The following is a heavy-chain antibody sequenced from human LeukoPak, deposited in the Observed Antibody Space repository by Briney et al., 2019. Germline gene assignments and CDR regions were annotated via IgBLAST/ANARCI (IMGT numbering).Heavy chain of an antibody. V-gene: IGHV4-59*01. J-gene: IGHJ1*01. CDR2: IYYIGST. CDR3: ARGRSLAARLAFQH. Sequence: SETLSLTCTVSGGSISSYYWSWIRQPPGDGLEWIGYIYYIGSTNYNPSLKSRVTISVDTSKNQFSLKLSSVTAADTAVYYCARGRSLAARLAFQHWGQGTLVTVSS. CDR1: GGSISSYY. D-gene: IGHD6-6*01.